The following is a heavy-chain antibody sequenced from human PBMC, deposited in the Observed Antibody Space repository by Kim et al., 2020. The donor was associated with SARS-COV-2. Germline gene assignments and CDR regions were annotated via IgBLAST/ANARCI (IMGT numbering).Heavy chain of an antibody. V-gene: IGHV3-23*03. CDR2: IYSGGSST. D-gene: IGHD2-15*01. J-gene: IGHJ4*02. CDR3: AGLGYCSGGSCYAEDY. CDR1: GFTFSSYA. Sequence: GGSLRLSCAASGFTFSSYAMSWVRQAPGKGLEWVSVIYSGGSSTYYAASMKGRFTITRDNSKNTLDLQMNSLRAEDPAVYYCAGLGYCSGGSCYAEDYWGQGTLVTVSS.